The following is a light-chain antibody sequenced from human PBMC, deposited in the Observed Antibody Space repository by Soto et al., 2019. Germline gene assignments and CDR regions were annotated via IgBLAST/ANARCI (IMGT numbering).Light chain of an antibody. V-gene: IGKV1-33*01. J-gene: IGKJ3*01. CDR1: HHINNY. CDR3: QQYDALPST. CDR2: DAS. Sequence: DIQMTQSPSSLSASVGDRVTITCQAGHHINNYLNWFQQKPGKAPKLLIYDASKLQTGVPSRFSGSGSATDFTFTISSLQPEDIATYYCQQYDALPSTFGPGTKVDI.